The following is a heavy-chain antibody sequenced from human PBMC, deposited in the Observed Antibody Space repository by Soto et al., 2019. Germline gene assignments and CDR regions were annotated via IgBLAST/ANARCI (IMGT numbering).Heavy chain of an antibody. J-gene: IGHJ6*02. CDR2: VPFDGSNS. V-gene: IGHV3-30-3*01. Sequence: QVQLVESGGGVVQPGRSLRLSCAASGFTFSNYAMHWVRQAPGKGLDWVAVVPFDGSNSYYADSVKGRFTISRDNSKNTLFLQMNSLRPEDTAVYFCARPIVPAIQNHPYYYYGLDVWGQGTTVTVSS. D-gene: IGHD2-2*01. CDR1: GFTFSNYA. CDR3: ARPIVPAIQNHPYYYYGLDV.